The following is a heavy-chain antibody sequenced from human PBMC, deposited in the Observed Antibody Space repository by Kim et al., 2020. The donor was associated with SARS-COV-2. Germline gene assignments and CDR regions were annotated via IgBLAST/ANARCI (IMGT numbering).Heavy chain of an antibody. CDR2: TSYTSRWVN. J-gene: IGHJ3*01. Sequence: SQTLSLTCAISGDSVTSHGVAWNWIRQSPSRGLEWLGRTSYTSRWVNEYAPTVKSRITINADTSKNQFSLQLNSVTRDDTAVYYCARGRDSAFDVWGQGTVVTGSS. CDR3: ARGRDSAFDV. CDR1: GDSVTSHGVA. V-gene: IGHV6-1*01.